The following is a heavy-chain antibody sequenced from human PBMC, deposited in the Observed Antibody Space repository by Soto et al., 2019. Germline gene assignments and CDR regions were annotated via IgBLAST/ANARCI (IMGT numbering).Heavy chain of an antibody. J-gene: IGHJ5*02. CDR1: GVSIISGGYY. D-gene: IGHD3-3*01. Sequence: SDTLALPFAVSGVSIISGGYYCSWIRQHPGNGLEWIGYIYYSGSTYYNPPLKSRVTISVDTSKNQFSLKLSSVTAADTAVYYCARAPYDFWSGYYHNWFDPWGQGPLVTVSS. CDR3: ARAPYDFWSGYYHNWFDP. V-gene: IGHV4-31*11. CDR2: IYYSGST.